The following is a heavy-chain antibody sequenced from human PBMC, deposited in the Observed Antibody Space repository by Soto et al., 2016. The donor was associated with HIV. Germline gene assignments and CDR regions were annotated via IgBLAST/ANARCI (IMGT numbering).Heavy chain of an antibody. D-gene: IGHD1-26*01. CDR2: ISADGKTK. CDR1: GFMFEDYA. V-gene: IGHV3-43*02. Sequence: EVQLAESGGGVVQPGWSLRLSCEASGFMFEDYAMHWVRQSPGKGLEWISLISADGKTKYYGDSVKGRFTISRDNNKKSLYLEMNSVRTEDTALYFCIKDSVGGSGKKHFDLWGKGSWLPSTQ. J-gene: IGHJ5*02. CDR3: IKDSVGGSGKKHFDL.